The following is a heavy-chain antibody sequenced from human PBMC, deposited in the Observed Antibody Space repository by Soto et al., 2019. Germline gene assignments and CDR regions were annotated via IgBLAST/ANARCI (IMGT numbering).Heavy chain of an antibody. V-gene: IGHV5-51*01. CDR1: GFTFTNYW. J-gene: IGHJ5*02. CDR3: ARHGKDGDWFDP. CDR2: IYPGDSDT. Sequence: PGESLKISCRGSGFTFTNYWIAWVRQMPGKGLEWMGIIYPGDSDTRYSPSFQGQVTISADKSISTAYLQWSSLKASDTAMYYCARHGKDGDWFDPWGQGTLVTVSS.